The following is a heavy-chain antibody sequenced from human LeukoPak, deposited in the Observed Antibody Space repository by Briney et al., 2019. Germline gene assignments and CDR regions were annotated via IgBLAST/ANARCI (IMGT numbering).Heavy chain of an antibody. CDR2: IQGDGSEK. J-gene: IGHJ1*01. CDR1: MHSFSNAW. D-gene: IGHD3-22*01. Sequence: GGSLRLSCEVWMHSFSNAWISWAPGKGLEWVANIQGDGSEKSYVDAVKGRFTISRDNAKNSLYLQMNSLRAEDTAVYYCARAVLPTLSYDGNTVYIDYFQDWGQGTLVTVSS. V-gene: IGHV3-7*04. CDR3: ARAVLPTLSYDGNTVYIDYFQD.